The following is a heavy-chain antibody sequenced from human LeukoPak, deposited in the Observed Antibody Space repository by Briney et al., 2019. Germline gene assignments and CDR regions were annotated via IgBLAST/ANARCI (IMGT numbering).Heavy chain of an antibody. CDR2: INSDGNST. CDR3: VKGGYYDISGFPEYFQD. Sequence: PGGSLRLSCAASGFTFSSYWMHWVRQAPGKGLVWVSRINSDGNSTNYADSVKGRFTISRDNSRNTLYLQLSSLSAEDTAVYYCVKGGYYDISGFPEYFQDWGQGTLVSASS. D-gene: IGHD3-22*01. CDR1: GFTFSSYW. J-gene: IGHJ1*01. V-gene: IGHV3-74*01.